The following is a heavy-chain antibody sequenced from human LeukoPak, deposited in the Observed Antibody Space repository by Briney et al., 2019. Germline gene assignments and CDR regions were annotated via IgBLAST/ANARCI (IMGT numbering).Heavy chain of an antibody. CDR1: GGSIISSTSY. CDR3: ARNGTVTVAGTKFNYFDY. V-gene: IGHV4-39*01. Sequence: SETLSLTCTVSGGSIISSTSYWVWIRQPPGKGLEWIGSVYHSGSTHYNPSLKSRVTISVDTSKNQFSLRLSSVTAADTAVYYCARNGTVTVAGTKFNYFDYWGQGALVTVSS. D-gene: IGHD6-19*01. CDR2: VYHSGST. J-gene: IGHJ4*02.